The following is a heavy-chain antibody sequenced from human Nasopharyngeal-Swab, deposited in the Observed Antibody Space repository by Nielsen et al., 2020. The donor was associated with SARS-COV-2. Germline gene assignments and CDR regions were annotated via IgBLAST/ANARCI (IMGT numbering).Heavy chain of an antibody. Sequence: GESLKISCAASGFTLSRYGFYWVRQAPGKGLEWVSYISGSTSPIYYADSVKGRFTISRDSAKNSLYLQMYSLRAEGTAVYYCARDGLDYDFWSAYFMDVWGQGTTVTVSS. CDR3: ARDGLDYDFWSAYFMDV. CDR1: GFTLSRYG. J-gene: IGHJ6*02. CDR2: ISGSTSPI. V-gene: IGHV3-48*04. D-gene: IGHD3-3*01.